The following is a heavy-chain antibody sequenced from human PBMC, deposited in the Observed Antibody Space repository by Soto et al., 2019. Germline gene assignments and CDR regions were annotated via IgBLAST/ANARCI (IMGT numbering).Heavy chain of an antibody. Sequence: EVQLVESGGGLIQPGGSLRLSCAASGFTVSSNYMSWVRQAPGKGLEWVSVIYSGGSTYYADSVKGRFTIYRDNSENTLYLQMTSLRAVDTAVYYCARDRVESGYPEYFQHWGQGTVVTVSS. D-gene: IGHD3-22*01. CDR2: IYSGGST. CDR3: ARDRVESGYPEYFQH. V-gene: IGHV3-53*01. CDR1: GFTVSSNY. J-gene: IGHJ1*01.